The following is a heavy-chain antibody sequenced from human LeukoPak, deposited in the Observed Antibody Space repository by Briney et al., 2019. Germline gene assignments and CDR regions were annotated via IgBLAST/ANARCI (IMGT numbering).Heavy chain of an antibody. Sequence: GGSLRLSCAASGFTFINYWMTWVRQAPGKGPEWVANINQDGSEKYYVDSVKGRFTISRDNAKNSLYLQMNSLRAEDTAVYYCVRNSGGSSDYWGQGTLVTVSS. V-gene: IGHV3-7*01. J-gene: IGHJ4*02. CDR2: INQDGSEK. D-gene: IGHD1-26*01. CDR3: VRNSGGSSDY. CDR1: GFTFINYW.